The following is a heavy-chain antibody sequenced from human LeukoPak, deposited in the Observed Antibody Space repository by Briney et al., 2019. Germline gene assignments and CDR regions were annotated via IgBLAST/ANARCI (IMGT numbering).Heavy chain of an antibody. Sequence: GESLRLSCAASGFPFSKNAMSWVRQAPGKGLEWVSSIRGSGGSTYYADAVKGRFTISRDTSKNTLYLQMNSLRAEDAAVYYCAKYRGFGDSYDSWGQGTLVTVSS. J-gene: IGHJ4*02. V-gene: IGHV3-23*01. CDR1: GFPFSKNA. D-gene: IGHD3-10*01. CDR3: AKYRGFGDSYDS. CDR2: IRGSGGST.